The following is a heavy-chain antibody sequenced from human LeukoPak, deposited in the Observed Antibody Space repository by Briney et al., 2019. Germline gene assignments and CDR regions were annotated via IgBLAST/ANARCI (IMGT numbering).Heavy chain of an antibody. D-gene: IGHD1-1*01. Sequence: SETLSLTCTVSGGSISNYYWSWIRQTPGKGLEWIGYIHNSGSTKYNPSLKSPVSISVDTSKNQFSLKVDSVTAADTAVYYCARGGGWGNWNDAVDYWGQGTLVTVSS. V-gene: IGHV4-59*01. CDR1: GGSISNYY. CDR2: IHNSGST. CDR3: ARGGGWGNWNDAVDY. J-gene: IGHJ4*02.